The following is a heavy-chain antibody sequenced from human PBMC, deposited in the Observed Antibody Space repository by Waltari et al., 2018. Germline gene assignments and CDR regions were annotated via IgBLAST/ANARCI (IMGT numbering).Heavy chain of an antibody. J-gene: IGHJ6*02. CDR3: ARDGPYYYFGLDV. CDR1: GFPFDNYN. V-gene: IGHV3-20*04. Sequence: EEQLVESGGGAARPGGSLRLSCVVYGFPFDNYNMHWVRQRPGKGLEWVSGINWNGDNTDYAESVKGRFTISRDNAKNAVYLQMNSLRAEDTAMYYCARDGPYYYFGLDVWGQGTTVTVSS. CDR2: INWNGDNT.